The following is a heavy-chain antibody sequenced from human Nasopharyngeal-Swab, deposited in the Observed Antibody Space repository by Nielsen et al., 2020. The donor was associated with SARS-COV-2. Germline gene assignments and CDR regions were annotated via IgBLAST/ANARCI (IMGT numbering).Heavy chain of an antibody. V-gene: IGHV3-23*01. CDR3: AKDYYDSSGYHPDAFDI. Sequence: GGSLRLSCAASGFTFSSYAMSWVRQAPGKGLEWVSAISGSGGSTYYADSVKGRFTISRDNSKNTLYLQMNSLRAEDTAVYHCAKDYYDSSGYHPDAFDIWGQGTMVTVSS. D-gene: IGHD3-22*01. CDR2: ISGSGGST. J-gene: IGHJ3*02. CDR1: GFTFSSYA.